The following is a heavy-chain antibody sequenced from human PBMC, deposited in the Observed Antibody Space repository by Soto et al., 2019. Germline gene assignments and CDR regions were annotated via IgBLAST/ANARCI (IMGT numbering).Heavy chain of an antibody. Sequence: QVQLVQSGAEVKKPGASVKVSCKASGYTFTSYDINWVRQATGQGLEWMGWMNPNSGNTGYAQKFQGRVTMTRNTSISTAYRELSSLRSEVTAVYYCASRGDSSSWYYYYYYGMDVWGQGTTVTVSS. V-gene: IGHV1-8*01. J-gene: IGHJ6*02. CDR1: GYTFTSYD. CDR2: MNPNSGNT. D-gene: IGHD6-13*01. CDR3: ASRGDSSSWYYYYYYGMDV.